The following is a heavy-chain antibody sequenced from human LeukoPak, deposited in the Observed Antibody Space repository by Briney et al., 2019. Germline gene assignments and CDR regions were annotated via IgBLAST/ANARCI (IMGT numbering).Heavy chain of an antibody. J-gene: IGHJ4*02. CDR1: GFTFSRSW. CDR2: IKQDGSEQ. D-gene: IGHD6-19*01. V-gene: IGHV3-7*01. CDR3: ARGIAVAGIRFDY. Sequence: GGSLRLSCAASGFTFSRSWISWVRHTPGKGLEWVANIKQDGSEQYYVDSVKGRFTISRDNAKNSLHLQMNSLGAEDTAVYYCARGIAVAGIRFDYWGQGTLVTVSS.